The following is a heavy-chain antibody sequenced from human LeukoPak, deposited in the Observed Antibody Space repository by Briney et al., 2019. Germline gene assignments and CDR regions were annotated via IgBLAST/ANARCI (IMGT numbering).Heavy chain of an antibody. J-gene: IGHJ4*02. D-gene: IGHD5-18*01. CDR3: APTRGWLQPFDS. V-gene: IGHV3-21*01. CDR1: GVTFSSYS. Sequence: PGGSLRLSCAASGVTFSSYSMNWVRQAPGKGLEWVSYISSSSSYIYYADSVKGRFTISRDNAKNSLYLQMNSLRAEDTAVYYCAPTRGWLQPFDSWGQGTLVTVSS. CDR2: ISSSSSYI.